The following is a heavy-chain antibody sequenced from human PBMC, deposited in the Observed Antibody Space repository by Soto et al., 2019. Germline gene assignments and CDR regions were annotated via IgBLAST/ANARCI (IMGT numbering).Heavy chain of an antibody. CDR1: EGTFSSYT. CDR3: AREGCSGGSCYSGYYYYYMDV. V-gene: IGHV1-69*04. J-gene: IGHJ6*03. Sequence: GASVKVSCKASEGTFSSYTISWVRQAPGQGLEWMGRIIPILGIANYAQKFQGRVTITADKSTSTAYMELSSLRSEDTAVYYCAREGCSGGSCYSGYYYYYMDVWGKGTTVTVSS. D-gene: IGHD2-15*01. CDR2: IIPILGIA.